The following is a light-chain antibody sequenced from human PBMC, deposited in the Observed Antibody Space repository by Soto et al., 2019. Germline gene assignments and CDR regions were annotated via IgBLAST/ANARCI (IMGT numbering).Light chain of an antibody. V-gene: IGKV2D-29*01. CDR3: MQSVQLPRT. J-gene: IGKJ3*01. Sequence: DIVMTQSPLSLPVTPGEPASISCRSSQSLLYSNGYNYLYWFLQKPGQPPQLLIYEVSNRFSGVPDSFSGSGSGTDFTLKISRVEADDVGVYYCMQSVQLPRTFGPGTKVDIK. CDR2: EVS. CDR1: QSLLYSNGYNY.